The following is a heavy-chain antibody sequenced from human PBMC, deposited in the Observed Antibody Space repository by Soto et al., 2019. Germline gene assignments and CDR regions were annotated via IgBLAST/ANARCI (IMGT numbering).Heavy chain of an antibody. Sequence: QVQLQESGPGLVKPSETLSLTCTVSGGSISSYYWSWIRQPPGKGLEWIGYIYYSGSTNYNPSLKSRVTISVDTSKNQFSLKLSSVTAADTAVYYCAGYSNYWYFDLWGRGTLVTVSS. CDR2: IYYSGST. V-gene: IGHV4-59*08. CDR3: AGYSNYWYFDL. J-gene: IGHJ2*01. CDR1: GGSISSYY. D-gene: IGHD4-4*01.